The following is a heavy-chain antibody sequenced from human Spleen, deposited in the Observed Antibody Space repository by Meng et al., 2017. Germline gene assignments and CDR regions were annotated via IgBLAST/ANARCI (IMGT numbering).Heavy chain of an antibody. Sequence: QVQVQQWGAGLLKPSETLSLACVVSGGSFSDYYWSWLRQPPGKGLEWIGEINHSGSTNYNPSLESRATISVDTSQNNLSLKLSSVTAADSAVYYCARGPTTMAHDFDYWGQGTLVTVSS. D-gene: IGHD4-11*01. CDR1: GGSFSDYY. V-gene: IGHV4-34*01. CDR2: INHSGST. CDR3: ARGPTTMAHDFDY. J-gene: IGHJ4*02.